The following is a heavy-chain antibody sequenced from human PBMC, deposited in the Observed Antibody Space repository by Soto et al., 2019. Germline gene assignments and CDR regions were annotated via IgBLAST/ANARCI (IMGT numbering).Heavy chain of an antibody. V-gene: IGHV1-18*01. CDR1: GYTFTSYG. D-gene: IGHD6-19*01. Sequence: AAVKVSCKASGYTFTSYGISWVRQAPGQGLEWMGWISAYNGNTNYAQKLQGRVTMTTDTSTSTAYMELRSLRSDDTAVYYCARVPEWQWLVGNWLDPWGQGTLVTVSS. J-gene: IGHJ5*02. CDR2: ISAYNGNT. CDR3: ARVPEWQWLVGNWLDP.